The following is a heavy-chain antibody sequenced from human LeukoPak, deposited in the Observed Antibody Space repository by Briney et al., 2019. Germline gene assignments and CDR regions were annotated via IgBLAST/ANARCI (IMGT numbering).Heavy chain of an antibody. CDR1: GGSIDTSGFY. V-gene: IGHV4-31*03. D-gene: IGHD5-18*01. CDR3: ARDHGGYATFDI. Sequence: PSETLSLTCSVSGGSIDTSGFYWSWIRQHPGKGLEWIGYIYRSGSSYYNPSLKSRASISLDPSKNQFSLSLNSVTAADTAVNYCARDHGGYATFDIWGHGTMVTV. J-gene: IGHJ3*02. CDR2: IYRSGSS.